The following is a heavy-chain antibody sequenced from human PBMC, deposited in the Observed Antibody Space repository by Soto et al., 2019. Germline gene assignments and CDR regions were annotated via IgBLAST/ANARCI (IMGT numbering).Heavy chain of an antibody. D-gene: IGHD6-13*01. Sequence: QVQLQESGPGRVRPSETLSLTCTVSGGSVSGGAFYWSWIRQPPGKGLEWIGYIYYTGRASYNPSLKSRASISIDASKNQFALNLTSVTAADTAIYYCARDSTAFLFDYWGQGALVTVSS. CDR2: IYYTGRA. CDR3: ARDSTAFLFDY. J-gene: IGHJ4*02. V-gene: IGHV4-61*08. CDR1: GGSVSGGAFY.